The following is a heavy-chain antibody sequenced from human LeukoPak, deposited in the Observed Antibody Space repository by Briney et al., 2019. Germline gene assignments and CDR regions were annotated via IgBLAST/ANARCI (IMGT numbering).Heavy chain of an antibody. CDR2: IRSKANSYAT. V-gene: IGHV3-73*01. CDR3: TSSGSGYDSGWFNY. D-gene: IGHD5-12*01. Sequence: PGGSLRLSCAASGFTLSGSAMHWVRQASGKGLEWVGRIRSKANSYATAYAASVKGRFTISRDDSKNTAYLQMNSLKTEDTAVYYCTSSGSGYDSGWFNYWGQGTLVTVSS. J-gene: IGHJ4*02. CDR1: GFTLSGSA.